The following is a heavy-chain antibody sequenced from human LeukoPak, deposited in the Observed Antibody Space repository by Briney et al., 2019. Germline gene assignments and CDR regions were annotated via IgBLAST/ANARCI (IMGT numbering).Heavy chain of an antibody. D-gene: IGHD6-25*01. J-gene: IGHJ4*02. Sequence: PGGSLRLSCAASGFTFSSYSMNWVRQAPGKGLEWVSSISSSSSYIYYADSVKGRFTISRDSAKNSLYLQMNSLRAEDTAVYYCARESTPGIAASFDYWGQGTLVTVSS. CDR3: ARESTPGIAASFDY. CDR2: ISSSSSYI. V-gene: IGHV3-21*01. CDR1: GFTFSSYS.